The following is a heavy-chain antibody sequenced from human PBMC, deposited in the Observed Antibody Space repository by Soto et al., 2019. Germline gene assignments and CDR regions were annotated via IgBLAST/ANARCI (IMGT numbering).Heavy chain of an antibody. CDR2: VSSDGANT. J-gene: IGHJ4*02. CDR1: GFTFRNYA. CDR3: TKGSHFDN. Sequence: EVQVLESGGGLVQPGGSLRLSCAASGFTFRNYAMRWVRQAPGKGPEWVSSVSSDGANTYYADSVKGRFAISRDNSKNTLHLQMDGLRAEDTALYYCTKGSHFDNWGQGALVIVSS. V-gene: IGHV3-23*01. D-gene: IGHD2-15*01.